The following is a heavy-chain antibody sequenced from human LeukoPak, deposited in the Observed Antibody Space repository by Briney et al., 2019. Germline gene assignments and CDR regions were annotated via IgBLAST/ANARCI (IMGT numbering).Heavy chain of an antibody. D-gene: IGHD1-14*01. CDR2: IYTSGST. V-gene: IGHV4-4*07. CDR3: ARGSPTTNKGAYGWFDP. CDR1: GGSLTGYY. J-gene: IGHJ5*02. Sequence: SETLSLTCSVSGGSLTGYYWSWIRPPAGKGLEWIGRIYTSGSTNYNPSLKSRVTMSFDTSKNQFSLKLSSVTAADTAVYYCARGSPTTNKGAYGWFDPWGQGTLVTVSS.